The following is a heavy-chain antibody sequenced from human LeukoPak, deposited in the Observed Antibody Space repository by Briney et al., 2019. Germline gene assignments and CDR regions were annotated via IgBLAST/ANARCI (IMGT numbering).Heavy chain of an antibody. CDR3: ARHDWFDP. Sequence: GGSLRLSCEVSGFIFSSDYMSWVRQAPGKGLEWVSTIYSGGSTYYADSVKGRFTISRDNSKNTLYLQMNSLRAEDTAVYYCARHDWFDPWGRGTLVTVSS. CDR2: IYSGGST. J-gene: IGHJ5*02. V-gene: IGHV3-53*01. CDR1: GFIFSSDY.